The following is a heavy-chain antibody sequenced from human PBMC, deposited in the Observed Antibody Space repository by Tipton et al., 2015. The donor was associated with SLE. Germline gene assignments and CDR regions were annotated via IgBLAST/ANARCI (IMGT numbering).Heavy chain of an antibody. J-gene: IGHJ1*01. V-gene: IGHV3-33*08. CDR3: VRASLSFGEYQLLSAEYFQH. Sequence: SLRLSCAASGFTFSSYGMHWVRQAPGKGLEWVAVIWYDGSNKYYADSVKGQFTISRDNSKNSLYLQMSSLRVEDTAIYYCVRASLSFGEYQLLSAEYFQHWGQGTLVTVSS. D-gene: IGHD2-2*01. CDR2: IWYDGSNK. CDR1: GFTFSSYG.